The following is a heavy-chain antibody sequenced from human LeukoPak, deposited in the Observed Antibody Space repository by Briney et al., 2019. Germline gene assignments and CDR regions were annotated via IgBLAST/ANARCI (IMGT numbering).Heavy chain of an antibody. V-gene: IGHV4-34*01. CDR3: ARGQKYRNGYTVTELGSGYFDY. CDR2: INHSGST. D-gene: IGHD5-18*01. Sequence: SETLSLTCAVYGGSFSGYYWSWIRQPPGKGLEWIGEINHSGSTNYNPSLKSRVTISVDASKNQFSLTLSSVTAADTAVYYCARGQKYRNGYTVTELGSGYFDYWGQGTLVTVSS. CDR1: GGSFSGYY. J-gene: IGHJ4*02.